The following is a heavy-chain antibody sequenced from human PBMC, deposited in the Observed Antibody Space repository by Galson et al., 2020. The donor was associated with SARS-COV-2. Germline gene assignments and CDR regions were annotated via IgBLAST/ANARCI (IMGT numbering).Heavy chain of an antibody. CDR1: GYTFTSYY. J-gene: IGHJ6*02. D-gene: IGHD1-26*01. V-gene: IGHV1-46*01. CDR3: ARSLVGASTGYYGMDV. Sequence: ASVKVSCRPSGYTFTSYYMHWVRQAPGEGLEWMEIINPSGGSTSYAQKFQGRVTVTRDTSTSTVYMELSSLKSEDTAVYYCARSLVGASTGYYGMDVWGQGTTVTVSS. CDR2: INPSGGST.